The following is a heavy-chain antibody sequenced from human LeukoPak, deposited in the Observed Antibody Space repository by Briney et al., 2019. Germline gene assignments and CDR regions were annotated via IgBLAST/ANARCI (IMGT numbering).Heavy chain of an antibody. Sequence: ASVKVSCKASGYTFTNYAIHWVRQAPGQRLEWMGWINTGNDNTRYSQIFQGRVTITRDTSASTAYMELSSLTSEDTAVYYCASYNDYGGNSGVNALDIWGQGTMVTVSS. D-gene: IGHD4-23*01. CDR1: GYTFTNYA. V-gene: IGHV1-3*04. CDR2: INTGNDNT. CDR3: ASYNDYGGNSGVNALDI. J-gene: IGHJ3*02.